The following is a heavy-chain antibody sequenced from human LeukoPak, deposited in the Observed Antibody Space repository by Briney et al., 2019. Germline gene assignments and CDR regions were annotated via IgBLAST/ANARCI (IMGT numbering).Heavy chain of an antibody. Sequence: PGRSLRLSCAASGFTFSSYGMHWVRQAPGKGLEWVAVISYDGSNKYYADSVKGRFTISRDNSKNTLYLQMNSLRAEDTAVYYCAPMTTVTPFDWGQGTLVTVSS. J-gene: IGHJ4*02. CDR2: ISYDGSNK. V-gene: IGHV3-30*03. CDR3: APMTTVTPFD. CDR1: GFTFSSYG. D-gene: IGHD4-11*01.